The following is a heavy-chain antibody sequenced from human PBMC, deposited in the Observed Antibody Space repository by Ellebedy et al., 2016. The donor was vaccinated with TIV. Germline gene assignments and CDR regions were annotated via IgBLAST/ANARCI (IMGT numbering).Heavy chain of an antibody. CDR1: GGSISGYY. Sequence: SETLSLTCTVSGGSISGYYWSWIRQPPGKGLEWIGYIYYSGSTNYNPSLKSRVTISVDTSKNQFSLKLSSVTAADTAVYYCARVDSGYDYYFDYWGQGTLVTVSS. CDR3: ARVDSGYDYYFDY. CDR2: IYYSGST. D-gene: IGHD5-12*01. J-gene: IGHJ4*02. V-gene: IGHV4-59*12.